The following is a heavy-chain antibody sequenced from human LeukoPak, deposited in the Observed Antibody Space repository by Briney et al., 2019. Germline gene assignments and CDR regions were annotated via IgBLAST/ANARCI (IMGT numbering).Heavy chain of an antibody. V-gene: IGHV1-18*01. D-gene: IGHD3-10*01. J-gene: IGHJ4*02. CDR3: ARDFSVGEFPTDY. CDR2: ISVYNGNT. CDR1: GYTFTSYG. Sequence: GASVKVSCKASGYTFTSYGISWVRQAPGQGLEWMGWISVYNGNTKYVQKFQGRVTMTRDTSTSTVYMELSSLRSEDTAVYYCARDFSVGEFPTDYWGQGTLVTVSS.